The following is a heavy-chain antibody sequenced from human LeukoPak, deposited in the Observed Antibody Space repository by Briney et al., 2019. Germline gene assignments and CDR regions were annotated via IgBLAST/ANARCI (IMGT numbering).Heavy chain of an antibody. J-gene: IGHJ4*02. Sequence: SEPLSLTCAVCGGSFSGYYWSWLRQPPGKGLEWIGEINHSGSTNYNPSLKSRVTISVDTSKNQFSLKLSSVTAADTAVYYCASRSRSGYYPYWGQGTLVTVSS. V-gene: IGHV4-34*01. D-gene: IGHD3-3*01. CDR1: GGSFSGYY. CDR3: ASRSRSGYYPY. CDR2: INHSGST.